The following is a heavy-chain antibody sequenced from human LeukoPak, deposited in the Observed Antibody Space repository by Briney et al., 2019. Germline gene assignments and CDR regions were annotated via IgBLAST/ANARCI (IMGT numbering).Heavy chain of an antibody. CDR3: ARGHYDSSGYTGLDY. V-gene: IGHV3-72*01. D-gene: IGHD3-22*01. J-gene: IGHJ4*02. Sequence: GGSLRLSCAASGFIFSDHYMDWVRQAPGQGLEWVGRTRNKAKSYTTDYAASVKGRFTISRDDSNNSVYLQMNSLKTEDTAVYYCARGHYDSSGYTGLDYWGQGTLVTVSS. CDR1: GFIFSDHY. CDR2: TRNKAKSYTT.